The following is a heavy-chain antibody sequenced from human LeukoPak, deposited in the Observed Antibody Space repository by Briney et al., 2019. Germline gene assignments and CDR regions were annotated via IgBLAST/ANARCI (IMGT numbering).Heavy chain of an antibody. CDR1: GFTFSDYY. V-gene: IGHV3-11*04. CDR3: ARRDYYFYSMDV. CDR2: ISGSGTYM. J-gene: IGHJ6*03. Sequence: GGSLRLSCSASGFTFSDYYMSWIRQTPGKGLEWVSYISGSGTYMYYAASVKGRFTISRDNAKNSLYLQINNLRAEDTAVYFCARRDYYFYSMDVWGKGTTVTVSS.